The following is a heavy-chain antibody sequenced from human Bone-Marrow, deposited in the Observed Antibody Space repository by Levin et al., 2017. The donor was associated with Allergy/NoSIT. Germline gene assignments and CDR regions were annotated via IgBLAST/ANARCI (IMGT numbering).Heavy chain of an antibody. CDR3: ARGIDYGDYGVSVTAITVRAAFDI. CDR2: MNPNSGNT. V-gene: IGHV1-8*01. J-gene: IGHJ3*02. D-gene: IGHD4-17*01. CDR1: GYTFTSYD. Sequence: ASVKVSCKASGYTFTSYDINWVRQATGQGLEWMGWMNPNSGNTGYAQKFQGRVTMTRNTSISTAYMELSSLRSEDTAVYYCARGIDYGDYGVSVTAITVRAAFDIWGQGTMVTVSS.